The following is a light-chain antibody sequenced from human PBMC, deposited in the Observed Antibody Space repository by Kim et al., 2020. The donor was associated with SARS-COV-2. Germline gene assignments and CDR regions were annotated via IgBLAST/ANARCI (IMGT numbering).Light chain of an antibody. CDR3: QSTDTSLSASV. CDR1: SSNIGAGYD. CDR2: RNN. J-gene: IGLJ3*02. Sequence: ELTQPPSVSGAPGQRVTISCAGSSSNIGAGYDVHWYQQFPGTAPRLVIYRNNIRPSGVPDRFSASKSGTSASLAIAGLQAEDEAEYYCQSTDTSLSASVFGGGIQLTVL. V-gene: IGLV1-40*01.